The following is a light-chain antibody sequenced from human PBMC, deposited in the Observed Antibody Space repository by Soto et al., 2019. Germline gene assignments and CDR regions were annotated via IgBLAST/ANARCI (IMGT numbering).Light chain of an antibody. Sequence: QSALTQPRSVSGSPGQSVTISCTGTSSDVGGYNYVSWYQQHPGKAPKLMIYDVSQRPSGVPDRFSGSKSGNTASLTISGFQAEDEADYYCCSYAGSHFLFGGGTKLTVL. CDR2: DVS. J-gene: IGLJ2*01. CDR1: SSDVGGYNY. CDR3: CSYAGSHFL. V-gene: IGLV2-11*01.